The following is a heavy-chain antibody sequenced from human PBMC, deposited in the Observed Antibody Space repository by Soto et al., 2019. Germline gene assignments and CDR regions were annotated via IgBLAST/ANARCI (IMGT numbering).Heavy chain of an antibody. CDR2: INHSGST. V-gene: IGHV4-34*01. CDR1: GGSFSGYY. J-gene: IGHJ6*03. Sequence: PSETLSLTCAVYGGSFSGYYWSWIRQPPGKGLEWIGEINHSGSTNYNPSLKSRVTISVDTSKNQFSLKLSSVTAADTAVYYCARGGEAHCSSTSCYGSYYYYMDVWGKGATVTVSS. D-gene: IGHD2-2*01. CDR3: ARGGEAHCSSTSCYGSYYYYMDV.